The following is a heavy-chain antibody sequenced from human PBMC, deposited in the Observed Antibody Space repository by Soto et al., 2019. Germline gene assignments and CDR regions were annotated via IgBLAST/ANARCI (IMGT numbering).Heavy chain of an antibody. J-gene: IGHJ6*02. Sequence: WASVKVSCKASGYTFTSYDINWVRQATGQGLEWMGWMNPNSGNTGYAQKFQGRVTMTRNTSISTAYMELSSLRSEDTAVYYCARGSRIKIFGVVTHPDYGMDVWGQGTTVTVSS. CDR1: GYTFTSYD. CDR3: ARGSRIKIFGVVTHPDYGMDV. D-gene: IGHD3-3*01. V-gene: IGHV1-8*01. CDR2: MNPNSGNT.